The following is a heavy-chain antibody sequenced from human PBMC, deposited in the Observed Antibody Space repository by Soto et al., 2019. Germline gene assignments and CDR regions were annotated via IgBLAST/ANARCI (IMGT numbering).Heavy chain of an antibody. J-gene: IGHJ4*02. D-gene: IGHD2-15*01. CDR3: ARASVVREGFDY. Sequence: EVQLVGSGGGLVQPGGSLRLSCVASGFTFSSYTMNWVRQAPGKGLEWISHISSSSSTIYYADSVKGRFTISRDNAKNSLFLQMNSLRDEDTAVYYCARASVVREGFDYWGQGTLVTVSS. CDR1: GFTFSSYT. V-gene: IGHV3-48*02. CDR2: ISSSSSTI.